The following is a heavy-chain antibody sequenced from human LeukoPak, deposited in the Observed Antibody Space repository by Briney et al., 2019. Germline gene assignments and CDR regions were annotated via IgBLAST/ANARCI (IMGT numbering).Heavy chain of an antibody. CDR1: GGSISSYY. V-gene: IGHV4-59*08. CDR2: IYYSGST. CDR3: ARQGYCSGGSCPKYYGMDV. Sequence: PSETLSLTCTVSGGSISSYYWSWIRQPPGKGLEWIGYIYYSGSTNYNPSLKSRVTISVDTSKNQFSLKLGSVTAADTAVYYCARQGYCSGGSCPKYYGMDVWGQGTTVTVSS. J-gene: IGHJ6*02. D-gene: IGHD2-15*01.